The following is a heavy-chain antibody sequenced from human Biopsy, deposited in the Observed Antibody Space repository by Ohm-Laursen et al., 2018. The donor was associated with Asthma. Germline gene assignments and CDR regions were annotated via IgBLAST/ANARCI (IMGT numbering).Heavy chain of an antibody. D-gene: IGHD3-22*01. CDR1: GFVFSQCG. Sequence: SLRLSCSASGFVFSQCGMTWVRQGPGKGLEWVALVSSDGHTKYYADSVKGRFTISRDNSRNRLYLQINRLTVEDSAVYFCARQSGQDYGDSSGFDIWGQGTKVAVSS. CDR3: ARQSGQDYGDSSGFDI. CDR2: VSSDGHTK. J-gene: IGHJ3*02. V-gene: IGHV3-30*03.